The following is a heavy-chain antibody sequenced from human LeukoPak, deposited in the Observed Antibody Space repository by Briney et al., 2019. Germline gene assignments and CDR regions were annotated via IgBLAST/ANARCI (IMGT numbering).Heavy chain of an antibody. V-gene: IGHV4-59*06. CDR2: IYYSGST. J-gene: IGHJ2*01. CDR3: ARDRGYCSSTSCYPPHWYFDL. Sequence: SETLSLTCTVSGGSISNYYWSWIRQHPGKGLEWIGYIYYSGSTYYNPSLKSRVTISVDTSKNQFSLKLSSVTAADTAVYYCARDRGYCSSTSCYPPHWYFDLWGRGTLVTVSS. D-gene: IGHD2-2*01. CDR1: GGSISNYY.